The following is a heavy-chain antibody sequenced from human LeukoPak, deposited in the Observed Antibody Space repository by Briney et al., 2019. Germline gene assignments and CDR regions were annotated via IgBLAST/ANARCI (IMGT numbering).Heavy chain of an antibody. V-gene: IGHV4-34*01. CDR2: INNTGGT. CDR3: ARLDFPLFDY. CDR1: GGSFSGYY. D-gene: IGHD3-9*01. J-gene: IGHJ4*02. Sequence: PSETLSLTCAVSGGSFSGYYWSWIRQPPGKGLEWIGEINNTGGTNYNPSLKSRVTISVDTSKNQFSLILSSVTAADTAVYYCARLDFPLFDYWGQGTLVTVSS.